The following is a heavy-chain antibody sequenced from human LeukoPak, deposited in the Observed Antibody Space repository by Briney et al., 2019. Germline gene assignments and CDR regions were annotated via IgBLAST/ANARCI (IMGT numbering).Heavy chain of an antibody. V-gene: IGHV3-23*01. Sequence: TGGSLRLSCAASGFTFSSYAMSWVRQAPGRGLEWVSAISGSGGSTYYADSVKGRLTISRDNSKNTLYLQMNSLRAEDTAVYYCATSTLPWIQPGYYYMDVWGKGTTVTVSS. J-gene: IGHJ6*03. D-gene: IGHD5-18*01. CDR1: GFTFSSYA. CDR3: ATSTLPWIQPGYYYMDV. CDR2: ISGSGGST.